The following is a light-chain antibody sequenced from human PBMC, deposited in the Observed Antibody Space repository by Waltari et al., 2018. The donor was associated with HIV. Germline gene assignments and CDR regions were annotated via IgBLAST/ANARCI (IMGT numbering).Light chain of an antibody. CDR1: DLGGKR. V-gene: IGLV3-21*04. CDR2: DDS. CDR3: QVWDSSSSHLV. Sequence: SYVLTQPPSVSLAPGKTAPIPCGGNDLGGKRVHWYQQKPGRAPVLVMYDDSDRPSGIPERFSGSNSGNTATLTITRVEAGDEADYHCQVWDSSSSHLVFGGGTKLTVL. J-gene: IGLJ2*01.